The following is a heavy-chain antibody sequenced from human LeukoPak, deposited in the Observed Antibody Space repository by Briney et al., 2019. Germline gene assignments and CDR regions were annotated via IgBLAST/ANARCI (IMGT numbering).Heavy chain of an antibody. CDR3: ATYPTLRYFDWLSYDYYYGMDV. CDR2: FDPEDGET. CDR1: GYTLTALS. J-gene: IGHJ6*02. Sequence: ASLKVSCKVSGYTLTALSMHWVRQAPGKGLEWMGGFDPEDGETIYAQKFHGRVTMTEDTSTDTAYMELSSLRSEDTAVYYCATYPTLRYFDWLSYDYYYGMDVWGQGTTVTVSS. V-gene: IGHV1-24*01. D-gene: IGHD3-9*01.